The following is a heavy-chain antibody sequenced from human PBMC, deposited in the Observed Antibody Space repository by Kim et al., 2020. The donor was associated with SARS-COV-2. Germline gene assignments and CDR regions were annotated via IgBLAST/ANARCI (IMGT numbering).Heavy chain of an antibody. D-gene: IGHD6-13*01. J-gene: IGHJ4*02. CDR2: INHSGST. V-gene: IGHV4-34*01. CDR1: GGSFSGYY. Sequence: SETLSLTCAVYGGSFSGYYWSWIRQPPGKGLEWIGEINHSGSTNYNPSLKSRVTISVDTSKNQFSLKLSSVTAADTAVYYCARDPGGIAAAGTPFDYWGQGTLVTVSS. CDR3: ARDPGGIAAAGTPFDY.